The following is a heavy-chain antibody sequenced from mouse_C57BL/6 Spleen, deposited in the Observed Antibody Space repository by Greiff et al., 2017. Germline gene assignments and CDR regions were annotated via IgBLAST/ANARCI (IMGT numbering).Heavy chain of an antibody. J-gene: IGHJ2*01. D-gene: IGHD1-1*01. Sequence: EVQRVESGAELVKPGASVKLSCTASGFNINDYYMHWVKQRPEQGLEWIGRIDPEDGETKYAPKFQGKATITADTTSNTAYLQLSSLTSEDTAVYYCASGSYYYGSSPCYFDYWGKGTTLTVSS. CDR3: ASGSYYYGSSPCYFDY. CDR2: IDPEDGET. V-gene: IGHV14-2*01. CDR1: GFNINDYY.